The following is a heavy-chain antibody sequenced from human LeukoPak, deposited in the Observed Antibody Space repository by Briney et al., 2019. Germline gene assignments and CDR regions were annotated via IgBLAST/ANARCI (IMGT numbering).Heavy chain of an antibody. CDR1: GYSITTGHY. Sequence: SETLSLTCTVSGYSITTGHYWGWIRQPPGQGLEWIASIFLGETTYYKPSLKNRLSMSVDTSKNQLSLVLSSVTAADTAVYYCARVEGRITMVRGVIIDWFDPWGQGTLVTVSS. V-gene: IGHV4-38-2*02. CDR2: IFLGETT. CDR3: ARVEGRITMVRGVIIDWFDP. D-gene: IGHD3-10*01. J-gene: IGHJ5*02.